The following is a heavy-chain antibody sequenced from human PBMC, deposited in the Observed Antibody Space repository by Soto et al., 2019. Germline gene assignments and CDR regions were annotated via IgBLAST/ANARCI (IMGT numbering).Heavy chain of an antibody. J-gene: IGHJ6*02. D-gene: IGHD6-13*01. V-gene: IGHV3-7*05. Sequence: EVQLVESGGGLVQPGGSLRLSCAASGFTFSSYWMSWVRQAPGKGLEWVANIKQDGSEKYYVDSVKGRFTISRDNAKNSLYLQMNSLRAEDTAVYYCARRPLAGYSSSWSTEENYYYYGMDVWGQGTTVTVSS. CDR2: IKQDGSEK. CDR1: GFTFSSYW. CDR3: ARRPLAGYSSSWSTEENYYYYGMDV.